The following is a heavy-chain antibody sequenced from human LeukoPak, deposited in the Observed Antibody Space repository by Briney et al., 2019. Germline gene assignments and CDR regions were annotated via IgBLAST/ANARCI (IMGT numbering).Heavy chain of an antibody. V-gene: IGHV4-39*02. CDR2: IYDSGST. J-gene: IGHJ4*02. CDR3: ARDGGDYYNNNGHYYYFDQ. D-gene: IGHD3-22*01. Sequence: PSETLSLTCTVSGGSIRSSYYYWGWIRQPPGKGLEWIGSIYDSGSTYYNPSLKSRVTISVDTSKNQFSLKLNSVTAADTAVYYCARDGGDYYNNNGHYYYFDQWGQGTLVTVSS. CDR1: GGSIRSSYYY.